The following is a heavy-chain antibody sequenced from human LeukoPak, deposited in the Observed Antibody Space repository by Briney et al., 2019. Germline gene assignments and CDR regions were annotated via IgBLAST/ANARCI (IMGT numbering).Heavy chain of an antibody. D-gene: IGHD2-8*02. CDR2: ISYDGSNK. CDR3: AKFRGRTGYYFDY. Sequence: GGSLRLSCAASGFTFSSYAMHWVRQAPGKGLEWVAVISYDGSNKYYADSVKGRFTISRDNSKNTLYLQMNSLRAEDTAVYYCAKFRGRTGYYFDYWGQGTLVTVSS. CDR1: GFTFSSYA. J-gene: IGHJ4*02. V-gene: IGHV3-30*07.